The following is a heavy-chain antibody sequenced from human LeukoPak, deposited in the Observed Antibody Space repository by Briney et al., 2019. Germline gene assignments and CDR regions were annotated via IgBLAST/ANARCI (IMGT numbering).Heavy chain of an antibody. CDR3: ARARGTIGNWFDP. J-gene: IGHJ5*02. V-gene: IGHV1-69*04. D-gene: IGHD3-16*01. CDR1: GGTFSSYA. Sequence: ASVKVSCKASGGTFSSYAISWVRQAPGQGLEWMGRIIPIFGIANYAQKFQGRVTITADKSTSTAYMELSSLRSEDTAVYYCARARGTIGNWFDPWGQGTLVTVSS. CDR2: IIPIFGIA.